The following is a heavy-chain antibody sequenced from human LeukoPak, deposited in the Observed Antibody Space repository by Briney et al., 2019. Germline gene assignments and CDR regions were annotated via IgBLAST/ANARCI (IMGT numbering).Heavy chain of an antibody. CDR2: ISYSGST. CDR1: GVSFSDYY. J-gene: IGHJ3*02. CDR3: ARGLYSSSWPDAFDI. Sequence: SETLSLTCTVFGVSFSDYYWSWIRQPPGKGLELIGYISYSGSTNYNPSLKSRVTISVDTSKNQFSLKLSSVTAADTAVYYCARGLYSSSWPDAFDIWGQGTMVTVSS. D-gene: IGHD6-13*01. V-gene: IGHV4-59*01.